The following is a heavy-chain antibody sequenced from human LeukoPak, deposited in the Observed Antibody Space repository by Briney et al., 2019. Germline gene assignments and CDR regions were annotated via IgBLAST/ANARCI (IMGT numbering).Heavy chain of an antibody. D-gene: IGHD1-1*01. CDR3: ARETNDWNFDY. V-gene: IGHV1-46*01. CDR1: GYTFTSYY. J-gene: IGHJ4*02. Sequence: ASVKVSCKASGYTFTSYYMHWVRQAPGQGLEWMGIINPSAGGTTYAQKFQGRVTMTRDTSTSTVYMELSSLRSEDTAAYYCARETNDWNFDYWGQGTLVTVSS. CDR2: INPSAGGT.